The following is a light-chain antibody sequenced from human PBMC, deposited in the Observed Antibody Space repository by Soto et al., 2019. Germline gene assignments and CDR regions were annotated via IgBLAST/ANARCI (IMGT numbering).Light chain of an antibody. CDR2: GAS. Sequence: IVLKPSPGTLSLSPGETATLSCRARKSVCSSYLAWYQQRRSQAPRLLIYGASSRATGIPDWFSGSGSGTDFILTISRLEPEDFAVYYCHQYGSSPSTFGQGTKVEIK. CDR1: KSVCSSY. J-gene: IGKJ1*01. V-gene: IGKV3-20*01. CDR3: HQYGSSPST.